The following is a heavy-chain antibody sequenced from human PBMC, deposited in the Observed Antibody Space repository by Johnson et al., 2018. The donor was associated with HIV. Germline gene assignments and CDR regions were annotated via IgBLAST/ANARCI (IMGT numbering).Heavy chain of an antibody. V-gene: IGHV3-23*04. CDR1: GFNFSNYA. D-gene: IGHD1-26*01. CDR2: ISGSGASK. J-gene: IGHJ3*02. CDR3: ARVGADAFDI. Sequence: VQLVESGGGLVQPGGSLRLSCAASGFNFSNYAMSWIRQAPGKGLEWVAGISGSGASKYHAYSVRGRFTISRDNSRDTLYLQLNSLRAEDTAVYYCARVGADAFDIWGQGTMVTVSS.